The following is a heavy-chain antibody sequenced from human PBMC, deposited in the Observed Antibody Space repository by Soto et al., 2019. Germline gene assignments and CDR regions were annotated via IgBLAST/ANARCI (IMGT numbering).Heavy chain of an antibody. Sequence: GGSLRLSCAASGFTFSSYAMSWVRQAPGKGLEWVSAISGSGGSTYYADSVKGRFTISRDNSKNTLYLQMNSLRAEDTAVYYCARSPGTVVTPRLYFDYWGQGTLVTVSS. CDR1: GFTFSSYA. J-gene: IGHJ4*02. CDR3: ARSPGTVVTPRLYFDY. V-gene: IGHV3-23*01. CDR2: ISGSGGST. D-gene: IGHD2-21*02.